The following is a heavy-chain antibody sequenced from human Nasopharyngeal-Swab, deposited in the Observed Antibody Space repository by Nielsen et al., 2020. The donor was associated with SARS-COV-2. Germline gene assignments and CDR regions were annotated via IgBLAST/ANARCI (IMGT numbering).Heavy chain of an antibody. D-gene: IGHD2-21*01. CDR3: ARVGVVIAHYYYYGMDV. Sequence: GGSLRLSCAASGFIFSSYSMNWVRQAPGKGLEWVSTVSSSSSYIYFADSVKGRFTISRDNAKNSLYLQMNSLRAEDTAVYYCARVGVVIAHYYYYGMDVWGQGTTVTVSS. CDR2: VSSSSSYI. CDR1: GFIFSSYS. J-gene: IGHJ6*02. V-gene: IGHV3-21*01.